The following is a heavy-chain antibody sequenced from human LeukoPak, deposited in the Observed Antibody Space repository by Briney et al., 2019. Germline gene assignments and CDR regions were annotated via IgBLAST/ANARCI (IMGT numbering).Heavy chain of an antibody. V-gene: IGHV1-18*01. Sequence: ASVKVSCKASGYTFTSYGISWVRQAPGQGLEWTGWISAYNGNTNYAQKLQGRVTMTTDTSTSTAYMELRSLRSDDTAVYYCARIVVVPAATAEGDYWGQGTLVTVSS. CDR3: ARIVVVPAATAEGDY. D-gene: IGHD2-2*01. CDR2: ISAYNGNT. CDR1: GYTFTSYG. J-gene: IGHJ4*02.